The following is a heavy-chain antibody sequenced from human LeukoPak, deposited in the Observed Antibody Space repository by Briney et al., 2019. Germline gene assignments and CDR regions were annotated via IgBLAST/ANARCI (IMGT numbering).Heavy chain of an antibody. CDR3: ARDTYDSSGYYYLFDY. CDR2: MSGSDTGT. D-gene: IGHD3-22*01. CDR1: GFTFNSYA. Sequence: GGSLRLSCIASGFTFNSYAMSWVRQAPGKGLEWVSAMSGSDTGTYYADSVKGRFTISRDNSKNTLFLQMNSLRAEDTAVYYCARDTYDSSGYYYLFDYWGQGTLVTVSS. J-gene: IGHJ4*02. V-gene: IGHV3-23*01.